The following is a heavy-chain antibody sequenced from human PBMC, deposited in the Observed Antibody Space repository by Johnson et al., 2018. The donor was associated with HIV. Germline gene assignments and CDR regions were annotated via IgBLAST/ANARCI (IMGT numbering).Heavy chain of an antibody. CDR1: GFTVSSNY. V-gene: IGHV3-66*02. CDR2: IGTAGNT. Sequence: VQLVESGGDLVQPGGSLRLSCAASGFTVSSNYMSWVRQAPGKGLEWVSVIGTAGNTFYADSVKGRFTITRDNSKNTLSLQMDSLRVEDTAVYFCARGPLPGMRPFDIWCQGTMVTVSS. J-gene: IGHJ3*02. CDR3: ARGPLPGMRPFDI.